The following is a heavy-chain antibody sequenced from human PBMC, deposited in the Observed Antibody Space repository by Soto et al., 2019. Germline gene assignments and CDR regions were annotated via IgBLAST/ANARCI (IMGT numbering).Heavy chain of an antibody. CDR2: IYNSGST. CDR3: ARAPLHNLNYFDY. D-gene: IGHD1-20*01. V-gene: IGHV4-59*01. J-gene: IGHJ4*02. CDR1: GGSISSYY. Sequence: SETLSLTCTVSGGSISSYYWSWIRQPPGKGLEWIGNIYNSGSTNYNPSLKSRVTISVDTSKNQFSLKLSSVTAADTAVYYCARAPLHNLNYFDYWGQGTLVTVSS.